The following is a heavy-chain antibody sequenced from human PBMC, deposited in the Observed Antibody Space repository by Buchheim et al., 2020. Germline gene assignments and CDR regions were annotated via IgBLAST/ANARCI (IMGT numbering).Heavy chain of an antibody. CDR2: IVSDGSST. Sequence: EVQLVESGGGLVQPGGSLRLSCVASGFTFSNSWMHWVRQTPGKGLVWVSHIVSDGSSTGYVDSVKGRFTVSRDNAKNTLYLQMNSLGADDTAVYYCARYLRHYSGYDSNSWGQGTL. CDR1: GFTFSNSW. CDR3: ARYLRHYSGYDSNS. D-gene: IGHD5-12*01. J-gene: IGHJ4*02. V-gene: IGHV3-74*01.